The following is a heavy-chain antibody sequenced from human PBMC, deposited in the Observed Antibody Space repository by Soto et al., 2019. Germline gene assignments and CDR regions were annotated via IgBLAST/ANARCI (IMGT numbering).Heavy chain of an antibody. CDR3: AREGLIPADY. CDR1: GFTFSSYE. CDR2: ISSSGSTV. D-gene: IGHD2-2*01. V-gene: IGHV3-48*03. J-gene: IGHJ4*02. Sequence: EVQLVESGGGLVQPGGSLRLSCAASGFTFSSYEMNWVRQAPGKGLEWVSYISSSGSTVYYADSVKGRFTISRDNAKNSLYLQMNSLRAEDTAVYYCAREGLIPADYWGQGTLVTVSS.